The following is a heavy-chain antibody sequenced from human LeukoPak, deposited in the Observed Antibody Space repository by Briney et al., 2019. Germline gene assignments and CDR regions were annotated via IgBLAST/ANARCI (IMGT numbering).Heavy chain of an antibody. CDR3: ARVPATVKADY. Sequence: SGGSLRLSCAASGFTFSNYWVSWVRQAPGKGLEWVANINQDGSAKYYVVSVKGRFTISRDNAKNSLFLHMNSLRAEDTALYFCARVPATVKADYWGQGTLVTVSS. CDR1: GFTFSNYW. V-gene: IGHV3-7*04. J-gene: IGHJ4*02. D-gene: IGHD4-17*01. CDR2: INQDGSAK.